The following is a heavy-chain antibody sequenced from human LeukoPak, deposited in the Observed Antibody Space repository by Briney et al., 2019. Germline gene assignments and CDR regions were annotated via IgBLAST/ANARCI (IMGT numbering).Heavy chain of an antibody. Sequence: GGSLRLSCAASGFTFNNYAMYWVRQAPGKGLEWVAVISIDGNNQYHADSVKGRFIISRDNSKNTLYLQMNSLRAEDTAVYYCARGQWSDYWGQGILVTASS. J-gene: IGHJ4*02. V-gene: IGHV3-30-3*01. CDR2: ISIDGNNQ. D-gene: IGHD4/OR15-4a*01. CDR3: ARGQWSDY. CDR1: GFTFNNYA.